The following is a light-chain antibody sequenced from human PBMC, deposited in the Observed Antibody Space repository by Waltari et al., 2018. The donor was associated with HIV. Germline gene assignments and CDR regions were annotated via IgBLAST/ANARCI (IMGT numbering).Light chain of an antibody. CDR3: QQDNSVPYT. CDR1: RNLLYSSNNKSY. Sequence: DVLVTQSPDSLAVSVGERATLNCKSSRNLLYSSNNKSYSAWYQKKGGQRPNLIICWSSTREAGVHERFSGRGAGTDFTLTSSRLQDDDVAFYYCQQDNSVPYTFGQGTKLEIK. V-gene: IGKV4-1*01. CDR2: WSS. J-gene: IGKJ2*01.